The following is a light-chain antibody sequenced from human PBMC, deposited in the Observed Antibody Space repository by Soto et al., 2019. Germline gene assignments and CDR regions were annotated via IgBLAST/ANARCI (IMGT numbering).Light chain of an antibody. CDR1: QSISNA. CDR2: STS. V-gene: IGKV1-39*01. J-gene: IGKJ2*01. Sequence: DIQMTQSPSSLSASVGDRVTITCRASQSISNALNWYQRKPGKAPEFLIYSTSNLQSGVPSRFSGSGSGTDFTLTISRLQPEDFATYYCQQSYRTPYTFGQGTKLEIK. CDR3: QQSYRTPYT.